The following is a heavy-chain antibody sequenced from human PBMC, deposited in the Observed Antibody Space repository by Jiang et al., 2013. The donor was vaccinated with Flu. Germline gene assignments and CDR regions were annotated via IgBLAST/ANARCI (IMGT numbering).Heavy chain of an antibody. CDR1: GFTFSSYA. V-gene: IGHV3-21*01. CDR2: ISGSSNYI. J-gene: IGHJ4*02. D-gene: IGHD6-19*01. Sequence: VQLVESGGGLVKPGGSLRLSCAASGFTFSSYAMNWVRQAPGRGLEWVSSISGSSNYIYYADSMKGRFTISRDNAKNSLYLQMNSLRAEDTAVYYCASNPAIAVAGLGGDYWGRGTLGHRLL. CDR3: ASNPAIAVAGLGGDY.